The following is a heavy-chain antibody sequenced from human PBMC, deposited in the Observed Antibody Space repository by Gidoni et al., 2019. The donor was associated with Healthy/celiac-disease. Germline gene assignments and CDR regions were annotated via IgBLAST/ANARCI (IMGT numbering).Heavy chain of an antibody. CDR1: GGSISSSIYY. D-gene: IGHD3-3*01. Sequence: QLHLQESGPGLVKPSETLSLTCTVSGGSISSSIYYWVLIRQPPGKGLEWIGIIYYIGSTYYNPSLKSRVTISVEKSKNQFSLKLSSVTAADTAVYYCARHLQGDLRFLEWMTRGGFFDYWGQGTLVTVSS. V-gene: IGHV4-39*01. CDR2: IYYIGST. CDR3: ARHLQGDLRFLEWMTRGGFFDY. J-gene: IGHJ4*02.